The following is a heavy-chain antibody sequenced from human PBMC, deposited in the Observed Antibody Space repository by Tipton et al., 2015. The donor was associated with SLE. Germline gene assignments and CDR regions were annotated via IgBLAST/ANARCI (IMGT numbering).Heavy chain of an antibody. V-gene: IGHV4-39*07. D-gene: IGHD5-12*01. CDR3: AREVHSGNDYNYWYFDL. CDR2: IFYRGRT. CDR1: GGSIGSNSYH. Sequence: TLSLTCTVSGGSIGSNSYHWGWIRQPPGKGLEWIGSIFYRGRTYRNPSLKSRVTISIDTPKNQFSLSLTSMTAADTAMYYCAREVHSGNDYNYWYFDLWGRGTLGTVSS. J-gene: IGHJ2*01.